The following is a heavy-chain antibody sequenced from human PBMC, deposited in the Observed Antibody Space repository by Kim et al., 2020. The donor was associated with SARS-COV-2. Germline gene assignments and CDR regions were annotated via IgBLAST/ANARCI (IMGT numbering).Heavy chain of an antibody. CDR2: IYYSGST. J-gene: IGHJ4*02. V-gene: IGHV4-59*02. CDR1: GASVSSYY. CDR3: VRDRSSKWLLIDY. D-gene: IGHD6-13*01. Sequence: SETLSLTCTVSGASVSSYYWSWIRQSPGKGLEWIGYIYYSGSTDYNPSLKSRVTMSVDTSKNQFSLKLRSVTAADTAVYFCVRDRSSKWLLIDYWGPGNPVTVSS.